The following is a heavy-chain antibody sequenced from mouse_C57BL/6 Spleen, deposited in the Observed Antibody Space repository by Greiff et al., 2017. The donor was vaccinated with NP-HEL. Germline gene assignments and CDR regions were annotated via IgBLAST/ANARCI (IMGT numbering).Heavy chain of an antibody. CDR2: IYPGDGDT. CDR3: AAVYYGSSVFDY. J-gene: IGHJ2*01. Sequence: VQLQQSGPELVKPGASVKISCKASGYAFSSSWMNWVKQRPGKGLEWIGRIYPGDGDTNYNGKFKGKATLTADKSSSTAYMQLSSLTSEDSAVYFCAAVYYGSSVFDYWGQGTTLTVSS. D-gene: IGHD1-1*01. V-gene: IGHV1-82*01. CDR1: GYAFSSSW.